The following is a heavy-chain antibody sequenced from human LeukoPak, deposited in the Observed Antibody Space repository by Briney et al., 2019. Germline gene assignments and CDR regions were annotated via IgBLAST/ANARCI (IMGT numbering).Heavy chain of an antibody. Sequence: GGSLRLSCAASGYPFSGSDIHWVRQAPGKGLEWVAFVSHEGSSKFYAESVKGRFGISRDSSKSTTYLQMNGLRPDDTAVYYCAKTTGGWPRFFDHWGQGTLVAVSS. J-gene: IGHJ4*02. D-gene: IGHD6-19*01. CDR1: GYPFSGSD. V-gene: IGHV3-30*18. CDR2: VSHEGSSK. CDR3: AKTTGGWPRFFDH.